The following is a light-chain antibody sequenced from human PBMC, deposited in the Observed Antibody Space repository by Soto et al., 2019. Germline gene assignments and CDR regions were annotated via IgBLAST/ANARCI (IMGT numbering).Light chain of an antibody. CDR2: RAS. CDR1: QSVYSN. CDR3: QHYQNLWA. Sequence: EIVLTQSPATLCLSPGERATLSCRASQSVYSNVAWYQQRPGQAPRILIYRASTRATGIPARFSGSGSGTEFTLTISSLQSEDFAVYYCQHYQNLWAFGQGTKVDIK. V-gene: IGKV3-15*01. J-gene: IGKJ1*01.